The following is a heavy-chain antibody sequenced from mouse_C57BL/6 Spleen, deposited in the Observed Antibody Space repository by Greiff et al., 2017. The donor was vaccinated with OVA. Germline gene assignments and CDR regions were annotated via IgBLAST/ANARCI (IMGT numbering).Heavy chain of an antibody. CDR1: GYTFTDYY. Sequence: DVQLQESGPVLVKPGASVKMSCKASGYTFTDYYMNWVKQSHGKSLEWIGVINPYNGGTSYNQKFKGKATLTVDKSSSTAYMELNSLTSEDSAVYYCARGGNLPSFDYWGQGTTLTVSS. V-gene: IGHV1-19*01. CDR3: ARGGNLPSFDY. D-gene: IGHD6-1*01. J-gene: IGHJ2*01. CDR2: INPYNGGT.